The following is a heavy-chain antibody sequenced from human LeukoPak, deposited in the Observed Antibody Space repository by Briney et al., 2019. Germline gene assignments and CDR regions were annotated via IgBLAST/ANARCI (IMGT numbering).Heavy chain of an antibody. Sequence: GGSLRLSCVASGFTFSSSWMSWARQAPGKGLEWVANIKQDGSEKSYVESVRGRFTISRDNAKNSLYLQLNSLRAEDTALYYCARDNPPDYWGQGTLVTVSS. J-gene: IGHJ4*02. CDR3: ARDNPPDY. CDR1: GFTFSSSW. V-gene: IGHV3-7*03. CDR2: IKQDGSEK.